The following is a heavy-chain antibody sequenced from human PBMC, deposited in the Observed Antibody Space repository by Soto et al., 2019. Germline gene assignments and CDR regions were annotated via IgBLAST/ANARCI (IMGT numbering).Heavy chain of an antibody. D-gene: IGHD1-26*01. CDR2: ISAGGGTT. CDR1: GFSFSNYA. Sequence: GGSLRLSCAASGFSFSNYAMGWVRQAPGKGLEWVSAISAGGGTTYYVDSVKGRFTISRDTSKGTVSLQMNSLRAEDTAVYYCARAVVGATFVYDYWGQGTLVTVSS. J-gene: IGHJ4*02. V-gene: IGHV3-23*01. CDR3: ARAVVGATFVYDY.